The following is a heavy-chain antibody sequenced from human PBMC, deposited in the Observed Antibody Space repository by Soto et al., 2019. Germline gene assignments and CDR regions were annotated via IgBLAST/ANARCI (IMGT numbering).Heavy chain of an antibody. CDR3: ARETLTLPGVDRGNVYYGLDV. J-gene: IGHJ6*02. Sequence: GGSMRLSCAASGFTFSGYEMNWVRQAPGKGLEWVSYISTSESIVYYADSVRGRFTISRDNAKNSLFLQMNSLRAEDTAVYYCARETLTLPGVDRGNVYYGLDVWGQGTTVTVSS. D-gene: IGHD3-3*01. CDR2: ISTSESIV. CDR1: GFTFSGYE. V-gene: IGHV3-48*03.